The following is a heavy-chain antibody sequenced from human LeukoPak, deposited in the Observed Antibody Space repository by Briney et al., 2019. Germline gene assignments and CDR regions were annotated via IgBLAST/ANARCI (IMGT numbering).Heavy chain of an antibody. V-gene: IGHV3-23*01. CDR2: ISGSAAST. CDR1: GFTFNMYT. Sequence: GGSLRLSCAASGFTFNMYTMSWVRQAPGKGLEWVSGISGSAASTYYADSVKGRFTISRDNSKNTLFLQMNNLRAEDAAVYYCATSSDWPYYFHYWGQGTLVTVSS. J-gene: IGHJ4*02. D-gene: IGHD6-19*01. CDR3: ATSSDWPYYFHY.